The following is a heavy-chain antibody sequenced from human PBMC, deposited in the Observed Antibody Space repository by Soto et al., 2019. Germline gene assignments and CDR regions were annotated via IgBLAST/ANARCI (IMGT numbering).Heavy chain of an antibody. Sequence: GGSLRLSCAASGFTVSSNYMSWVRQAPGKGLEWVSVIYSGGSTYYADPVKGRFTISRDNSKNTLYLQMNSLRAEDTAVYYCARVPTRSGWYGSLDYWGQGTLVTVSS. V-gene: IGHV3-53*01. CDR1: GFTVSSNY. CDR2: IYSGGST. D-gene: IGHD6-19*01. CDR3: ARVPTRSGWYGSLDY. J-gene: IGHJ4*02.